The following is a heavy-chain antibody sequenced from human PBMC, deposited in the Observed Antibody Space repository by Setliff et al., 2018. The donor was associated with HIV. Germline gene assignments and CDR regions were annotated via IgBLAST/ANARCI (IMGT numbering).Heavy chain of an antibody. D-gene: IGHD4-17*01. CDR1: GYSMSGGYN. CDR3: ARERDDSGDYLSLFVH. CDR2: IYHVGTT. Sequence: PSETLSLTCTVSGYSMSGGYNWGWIRQSPEKGLEWIGNIYHVGTTHYNPSLKSRVTISVDTSKNQFSLNLRSVTAADTAVYYCARERDDSGDYLSLFVHWGQGALVTVSS. V-gene: IGHV4-38-2*02. J-gene: IGHJ4*02.